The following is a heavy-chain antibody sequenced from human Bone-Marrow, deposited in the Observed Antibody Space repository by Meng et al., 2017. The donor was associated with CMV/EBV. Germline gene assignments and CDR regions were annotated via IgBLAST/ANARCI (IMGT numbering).Heavy chain of an antibody. D-gene: IGHD5-18*01. CDR1: GFTFTNSA. Sequence: SVNVSCKASGFTFTNSAVQWVRQTRGQRLEWIGWIVVASANTNYAQKFQEGVTITRDMSTSTAYMELSSLRSEDTAVYYCAAEHVDTAMVLSFWGQGTLVTVSS. CDR3: AAEHVDTAMVLSF. J-gene: IGHJ4*02. V-gene: IGHV1-58*01. CDR2: IVVASANT.